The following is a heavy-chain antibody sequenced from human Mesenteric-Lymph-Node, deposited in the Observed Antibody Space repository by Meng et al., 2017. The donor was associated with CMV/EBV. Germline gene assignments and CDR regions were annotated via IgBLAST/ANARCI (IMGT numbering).Heavy chain of an antibody. V-gene: IGHV4-61*08. CDR1: ASVSRGGHY. CDR3: ARDLTGYRQYYWYFDL. CDR2: ISNSATT. D-gene: IGHD3-9*01. J-gene: IGHJ2*01. Sequence: ASVSRGGHYWSCIRQPPGQGLEWIAYISNSATTTYTPSFKSRVPMSVDTSKNQFSLKLTSVTAADTAVYYCARDLTGYRQYYWYFDLWGRGTLVTVSS.